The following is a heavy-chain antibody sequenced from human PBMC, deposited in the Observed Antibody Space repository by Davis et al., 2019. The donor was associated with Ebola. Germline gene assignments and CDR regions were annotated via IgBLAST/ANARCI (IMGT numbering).Heavy chain of an antibody. D-gene: IGHD6-13*01. V-gene: IGHV3-11*05. CDR3: VKDVAAGKGAGWFDP. J-gene: IGHJ5*02. CDR1: GFTFSDHY. Sequence: GGSLRLSCVVSGFTFSDHYMSWIRQAPEKGLEWVSYISSRSTYTYYADSVKGRFSISRDNAKNSLYLQMNSLRAEDTALYYCVKDVAAGKGAGWFDPWGQGTLVTVSS. CDR2: ISSRSTYT.